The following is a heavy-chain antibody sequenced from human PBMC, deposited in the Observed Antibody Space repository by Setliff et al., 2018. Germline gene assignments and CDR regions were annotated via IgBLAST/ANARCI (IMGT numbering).Heavy chain of an antibody. Sequence: GGSLRLSCVASGFTFSSHWMSWVRQAPGKGLEWVSYISSSSSTVYYADSVKGRFTISRDNAKNLLYLQMNSLRAEDTAVYYCAKSLYFYDSSGYYYDRDYYYYMDVWGKGTTVTVSS. CDR2: ISSSSSTV. D-gene: IGHD3-22*01. V-gene: IGHV3-48*01. CDR1: GFTFSSHW. J-gene: IGHJ6*03. CDR3: AKSLYFYDSSGYYYDRDYYYYMDV.